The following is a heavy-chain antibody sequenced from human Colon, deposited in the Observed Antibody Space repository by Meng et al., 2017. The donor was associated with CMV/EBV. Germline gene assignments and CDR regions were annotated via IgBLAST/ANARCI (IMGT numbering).Heavy chain of an antibody. J-gene: IGHJ4*02. V-gene: IGHV3-23*01. CDR3: AKGPYCTSTGCDAHGEFDY. D-gene: IGHD2-2*01. CDR1: GLTFSNYA. Sequence: LSPTCAASGLTFSNYAMIWVRQAPGKGRDHVSRINSGGGTHYAASVRGRFTISRDNSENTLYLQMDRLRAEDTALYYCAKGPYCTSTGCDAHGEFDYWGQGALVTVSS. CDR2: INSGGGT.